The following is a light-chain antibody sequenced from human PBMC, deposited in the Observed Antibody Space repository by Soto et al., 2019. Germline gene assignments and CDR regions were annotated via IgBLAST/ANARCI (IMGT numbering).Light chain of an antibody. Sequence: IQMTLSPSTLSASLGDRVTITFRASQGISRWLAWYQQRPGKAPKLLIYDASTLHSGVSSRFSGSGSGTEFTLTISSLQPNDTATYYCQPYTPYRTFAQGTKV. V-gene: IGKV1-5*01. CDR2: DAS. CDR3: QPYTPYRT. J-gene: IGKJ1*01. CDR1: QGISRW.